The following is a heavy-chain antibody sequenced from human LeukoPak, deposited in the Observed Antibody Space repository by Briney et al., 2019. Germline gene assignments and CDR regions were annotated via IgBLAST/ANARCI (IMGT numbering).Heavy chain of an antibody. CDR3: ARDKVTVTGNWFDS. CDR2: VYYSGGT. J-gene: IGHJ5*01. CDR1: GDSVSSGAYY. Sequence: SETLSLTCTVSGDSVSSGAYYWNWIRQHPGKGLEWLGYVYYSGGTYYNPSLKSRVAISIDTSRNQFSLKLSSVTAADTAVYYCARDKVTVTGNWFDSWGQGTLVAVSS. V-gene: IGHV4-31*03. D-gene: IGHD4-17*01.